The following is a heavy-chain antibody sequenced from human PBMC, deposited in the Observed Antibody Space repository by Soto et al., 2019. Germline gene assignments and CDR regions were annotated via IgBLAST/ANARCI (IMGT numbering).Heavy chain of an antibody. CDR2: IYHSGST. CDR3: ARTRYDSSGYYSVGFDY. J-gene: IGHJ4*02. CDR1: GGSISSGGYS. V-gene: IGHV4-30-2*01. D-gene: IGHD3-22*01. Sequence: PSETLSLTCAVSGGSISSGGYSWSWIRQPPGKGLEWIGYIYHSGSTYYNPSLKSRVTISVDRSKNQFSLKLSSVTAADTAVYYCARTRYDSSGYYSVGFDYWGQGTLVTVSS.